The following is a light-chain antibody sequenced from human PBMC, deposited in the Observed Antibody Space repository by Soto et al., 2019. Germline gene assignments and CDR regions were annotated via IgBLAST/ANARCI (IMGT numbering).Light chain of an antibody. Sequence: QSVLTQPASVSGSPGQSITISCTGTSNDIGGYNLVSWYQQHPGKAPKLIIFEANKRPSGVSDRFSGSKSGITASLTISGLQTEDEADYYCISSTDRQSYLFGTGTKVTVL. V-gene: IGLV2-14*02. CDR1: SNDIGGYNL. CDR2: EAN. CDR3: ISSTDRQSYL. J-gene: IGLJ1*01.